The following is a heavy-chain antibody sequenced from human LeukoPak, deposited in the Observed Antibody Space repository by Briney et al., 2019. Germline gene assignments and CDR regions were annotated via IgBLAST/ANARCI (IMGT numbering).Heavy chain of an antibody. CDR1: GGSISSRSYY. Sequence: SETLSLTCTVSGGSISSRSYYWGWIRQPPGKGLEWIGSIYYSETTYYNPSLKSRVTISVDKSKNQFSLKLSSVTAADTAVYYCARDNVVDYDSYFDYWGQGTLVTVPS. CDR3: ARDNVVDYDSYFDY. J-gene: IGHJ4*02. CDR2: IYYSETT. D-gene: IGHD2-2*01. V-gene: IGHV4-39*07.